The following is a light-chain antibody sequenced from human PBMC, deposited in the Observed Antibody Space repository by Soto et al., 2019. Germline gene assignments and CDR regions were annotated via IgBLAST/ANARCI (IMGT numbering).Light chain of an antibody. CDR2: AAT. CDR3: QQSHRTLWT. V-gene: IGKV1-39*01. J-gene: IGKJ1*01. CDR1: QSINTH. Sequence: DIQMTQSPSSLSASVGDRVTITCRASQSINTHLNWYQQRPGKAPNLLIYAATTLQSGVPSRFSGSGSGTNFTLTIGSLQPEDFATYYCQQSHRTLWTFGQGTKVEVK.